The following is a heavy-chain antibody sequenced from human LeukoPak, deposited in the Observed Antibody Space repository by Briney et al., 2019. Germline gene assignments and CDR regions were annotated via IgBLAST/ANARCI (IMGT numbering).Heavy chain of an antibody. D-gene: IGHD6-13*01. CDR2: ISSSSSYI. V-gene: IGHV3-21*01. J-gene: IGHJ4*02. Sequence: GGSLRLSCAASGFAFSSYSMNWVRQAPGKGLEWVSSISSSSSYIYYADSVKGRFTISRDNAKNSLYLQMNSLRAEDTAVYYCARDLSSSWYSPLGYWGQGTLVTVSS. CDR1: GFAFSSYS. CDR3: ARDLSSSWYSPLGY.